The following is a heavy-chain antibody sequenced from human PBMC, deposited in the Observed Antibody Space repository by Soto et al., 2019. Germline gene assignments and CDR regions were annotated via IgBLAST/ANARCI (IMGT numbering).Heavy chain of an antibody. Sequence: SETLSLTCAVSGGSISSGGYSWSWIRQPPGKGLEWIGYIYHSGSTYYNPSLKSRVTISVDRSKNQFSLKLSSVTAADTAVYYCARVGGYYDSRAFDYWGQGTLVTVSS. CDR2: IYHSGST. V-gene: IGHV4-30-2*01. J-gene: IGHJ4*02. CDR1: GGSISSGGYS. D-gene: IGHD3-22*01. CDR3: ARVGGYYDSRAFDY.